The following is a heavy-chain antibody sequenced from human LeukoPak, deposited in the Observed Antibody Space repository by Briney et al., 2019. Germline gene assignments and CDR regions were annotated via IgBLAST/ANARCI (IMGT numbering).Heavy chain of an antibody. Sequence: GASVKVSCKASGYTFTSYYMHWVRQAPGQGLEWMGGIIPIFGTANYAQKFQGRVTITADESTSTAYMEMSSLRSEDTAVYYCARGECRDGYNCGYYYYYMDVWGKGTTVTVSS. V-gene: IGHV1-69*13. CDR1: GYTFTSYY. CDR2: IIPIFGTA. CDR3: ARGECRDGYNCGYYYYYMDV. D-gene: IGHD5-24*01. J-gene: IGHJ6*03.